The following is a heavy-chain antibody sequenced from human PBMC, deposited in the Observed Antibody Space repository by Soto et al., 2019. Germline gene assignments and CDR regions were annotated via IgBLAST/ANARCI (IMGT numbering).Heavy chain of an antibody. CDR3: ARDYSAAGLFDY. Sequence: ASVKVSCKASGYTFTSYAIHWVRQAPGQRLEWMGWINAGNGNTKYSQKFQGRVTITRDTSASTAYMELSSLRSEDTAVYYCARDYSAAGLFDYWGQGTQVTVSS. J-gene: IGHJ4*02. CDR2: INAGNGNT. CDR1: GYTFTSYA. V-gene: IGHV1-3*01. D-gene: IGHD6-13*01.